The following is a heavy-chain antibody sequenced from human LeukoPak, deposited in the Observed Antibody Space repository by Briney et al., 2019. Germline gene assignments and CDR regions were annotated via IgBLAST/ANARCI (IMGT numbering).Heavy chain of an antibody. J-gene: IGHJ4*02. CDR3: ARENSGGYRFDY. CDR2: IYTSGST. V-gene: IGHV4-4*07. Sequence: PSETLSLTCTVSGGSISSYYWSWIRQPAGKGLEWFGRIYTSGSTDYNPSLKSRVTMSVDTSKNHFSLRLSSLTAADTAMYSCARENSGGYRFDYWGQGTLVTVSS. D-gene: IGHD1-26*01. CDR1: GGSISSYY.